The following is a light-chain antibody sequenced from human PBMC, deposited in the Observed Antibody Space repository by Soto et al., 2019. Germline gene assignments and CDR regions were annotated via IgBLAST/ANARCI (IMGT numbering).Light chain of an antibody. J-gene: IGKJ4*01. CDR2: GAS. V-gene: IGKV3-20*01. Sequence: EIVLTQSPGTLSLSPGERATLSRRASQSVSSSYLAWYQQKPGQAPRLLIYGASSRATGIPDRFSGSGSGTDFTLTISRLEPEDFAVYHCQQYGPSPALTFGGGTKVEIK. CDR3: QQYGPSPALT. CDR1: QSVSSSY.